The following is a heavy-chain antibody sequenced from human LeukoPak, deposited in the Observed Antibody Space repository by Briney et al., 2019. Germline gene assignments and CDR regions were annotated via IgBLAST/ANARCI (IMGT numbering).Heavy chain of an antibody. D-gene: IGHD4-11*01. V-gene: IGHV3-48*01. J-gene: IGHJ6*03. CDR3: ARDMTTVRYYYYYMDV. Sequence: GGSLRLSCAASGFTFSSYSMNWVRQAPGKGLEWVSYISSSSSTICYADSVKGRFTISRDNAKNSLYLQMNSLRAEDTAVYYCARDMTTVRYYYYYMDVWGKGTTVTVSS. CDR2: ISSSSSTI. CDR1: GFTFSSYS.